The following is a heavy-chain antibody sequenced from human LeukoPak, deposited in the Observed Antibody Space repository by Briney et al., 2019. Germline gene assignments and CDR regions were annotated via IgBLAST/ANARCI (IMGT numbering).Heavy chain of an antibody. CDR1: GFTFSSYW. CDR3: AKVYYSNYYYYGMDV. CDR2: ISGSGGST. V-gene: IGHV3-23*01. D-gene: IGHD4-11*01. J-gene: IGHJ6*02. Sequence: GGSLRLSCAASGFTFSSYWMSWVRQAPGKGLEWVSAISGSGGSTYYADSVKGRFTISRDNSKNTLYLQMNSPRAEDTAVYYCAKVYYSNYYYYGMDVWGQGTTVTVSS.